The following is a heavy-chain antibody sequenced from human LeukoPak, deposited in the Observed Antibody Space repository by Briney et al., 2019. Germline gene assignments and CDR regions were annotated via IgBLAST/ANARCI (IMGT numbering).Heavy chain of an antibody. V-gene: IGHV4-34*01. D-gene: IGHD4-4*01. CDR2: ISHSGST. Sequence: SETLSLTCAVYGGSFSGYYWSWIRQPPGKGLEWIGEISHSGSTNYNPSLKSRVTISVDTSKNQFSLKLSSVTAADTAVYYCARGPITVTPLYYYYYGIDVWGQGTTVTVSS. J-gene: IGHJ6*02. CDR1: GGSFSGYY. CDR3: ARGPITVTPLYYYYYGIDV.